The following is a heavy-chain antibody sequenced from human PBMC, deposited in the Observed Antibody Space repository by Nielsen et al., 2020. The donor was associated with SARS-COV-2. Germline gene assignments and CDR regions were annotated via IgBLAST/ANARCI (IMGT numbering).Heavy chain of an antibody. D-gene: IGHD3-3*01. CDR1: GGSISSYY. CDR3: ARADDFWSGYYGY. V-gene: IGHV4-59*01. J-gene: IGHJ4*02. CDR2: IYYSGST. Sequence: SETLSLTCTVSGGSISSYYWSWIRQPPGKGLEWIGYIYYSGSTNYNPSLKSRVTISVDTSKNQFSLKLSSVTAADTAAYYCARADDFWSGYYGYWGQGTLVTVSS.